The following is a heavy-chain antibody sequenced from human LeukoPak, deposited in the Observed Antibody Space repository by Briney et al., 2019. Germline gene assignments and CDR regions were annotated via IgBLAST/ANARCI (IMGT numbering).Heavy chain of an antibody. V-gene: IGHV3-23*01. D-gene: IGHD2-15*01. CDR2: ISGSDDST. Sequence: GGSLRLSCAASGFSFSSYAMNWVRQAPGRGLEWVSFISGSDDSTHYADSVKGRFTISRDNSKNTLDLQMNSLRAEDTAVYYCAKPDYSRGNWFDSWGQGTLVTVSS. J-gene: IGHJ5*01. CDR3: AKPDYSRGNWFDS. CDR1: GFSFSSYA.